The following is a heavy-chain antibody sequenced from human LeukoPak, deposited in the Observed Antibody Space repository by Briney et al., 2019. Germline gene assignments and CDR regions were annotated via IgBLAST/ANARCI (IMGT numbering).Heavy chain of an antibody. D-gene: IGHD3-16*01. Sequence: GGSLRLSCAASGFTFSSYGMHWVRQAPGKGLEWVAVIWNDGTNKYYADSVKGRFTISRDNSKNTLYLQMNSLRAEDTAVYYCARDLYADYVWGSFDYWGQGTLVTVSS. J-gene: IGHJ4*02. CDR1: GFTFSSYG. CDR2: IWNDGTNK. V-gene: IGHV3-33*01. CDR3: ARDLYADYVWGSFDY.